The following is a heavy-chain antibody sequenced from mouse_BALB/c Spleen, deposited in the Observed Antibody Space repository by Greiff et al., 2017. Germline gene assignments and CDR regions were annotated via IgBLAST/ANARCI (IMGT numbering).Heavy chain of an antibody. D-gene: IGHD1-1*01. J-gene: IGHJ4*01. CDR3: ARNGGYYGSRDYAMDY. CDR2: IWSGGST. V-gene: IGHV2-4-1*01. CDR1: GFSLTSYG. Sequence: QVQLKESGPGLVQPSQSLSITCTVSGFSLTSYGVHWVRQSPGKGLEWLGVIWSGGSTDYNAAFISRLSISKDNSKSQVFFKMNSLQADDTAIYYCARNGGYYGSRDYAMDYWGQGTSVTVSS.